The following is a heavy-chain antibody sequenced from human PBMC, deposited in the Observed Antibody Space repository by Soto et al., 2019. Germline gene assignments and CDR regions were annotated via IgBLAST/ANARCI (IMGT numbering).Heavy chain of an antibody. Sequence: GASVKVSCKASGYTFTSYYMHWVRQAPGQGLEWMGIINPSGGSTSYAQKFQGRVTMTRDTSTSTVYMELSSLRSEDTAVYYCASGGGTIFGVVISLDYWGQGNLVTVSS. J-gene: IGHJ4*02. CDR1: GYTFTSYY. V-gene: IGHV1-46*03. CDR2: INPSGGST. D-gene: IGHD3-3*01. CDR3: ASGGGTIFGVVISLDY.